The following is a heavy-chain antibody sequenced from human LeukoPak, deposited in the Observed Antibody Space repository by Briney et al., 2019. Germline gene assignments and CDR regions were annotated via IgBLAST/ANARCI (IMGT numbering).Heavy chain of an antibody. D-gene: IGHD3-10*01. CDR2: ISSSGSTI. CDR1: GFTFSSYE. Sequence: GGSLRLSCAASGFTFSSYEMNWVRQAPGKGLEWVSYISSSGSTIYYADSVKGRFNISRDNAKNSLYLQMNSLRAEDTAVYYCARDGGSGSWNYYYMDVWGKGTTVTISS. V-gene: IGHV3-48*03. CDR3: ARDGGSGSWNYYYMDV. J-gene: IGHJ6*03.